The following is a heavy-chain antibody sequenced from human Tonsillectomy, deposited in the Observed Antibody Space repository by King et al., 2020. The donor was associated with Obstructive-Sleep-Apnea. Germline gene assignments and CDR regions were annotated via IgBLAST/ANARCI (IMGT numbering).Heavy chain of an antibody. Sequence: GQLVQSGSEVKKPGESLRISCKGSGYSFTTYWISWVRQMPGKGLEWMGKIDPIDSYTDYSPSFQGHVTISVDKSITTAYLQGSSLTASDTAMYYCARSPLNDLRDYGLLGGMDVWGQGTTVTVSS. D-gene: IGHD4-17*01. V-gene: IGHV5-10-1*01. CDR2: IDPIDSYT. J-gene: IGHJ6*02. CDR3: ARSPLNDLRDYGLLGGMDV. CDR1: GYSFTTYW.